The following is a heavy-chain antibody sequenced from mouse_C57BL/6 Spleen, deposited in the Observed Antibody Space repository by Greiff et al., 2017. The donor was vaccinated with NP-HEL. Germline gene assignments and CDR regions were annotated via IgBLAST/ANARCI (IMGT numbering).Heavy chain of an antibody. CDR1: GYTFTDYN. J-gene: IGHJ1*03. Sequence: EVQLQQSGPELVKPGASVKMSCKASGYTFTDYNMHWVKQSHGKSLEWIGYINPNNGGTSYNQKFKGKATLTVNKSSSTAYMELRSLTSEDSVVYDCASPSTVDWYFDVWGTGTTVTVSS. CDR3: ASPSTVDWYFDV. CDR2: INPNNGGT. D-gene: IGHD1-1*01. V-gene: IGHV1-22*01.